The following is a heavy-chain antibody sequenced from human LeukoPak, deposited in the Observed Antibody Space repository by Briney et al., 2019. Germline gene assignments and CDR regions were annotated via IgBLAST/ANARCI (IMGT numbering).Heavy chain of an antibody. D-gene: IGHD3-16*01. CDR2: INHSGST. J-gene: IGHJ3*02. CDR1: GGSFSGYY. V-gene: IGHV4-34*01. CDR3: ARHMITFGGVTLERNDAFDI. Sequence: SETLSLTCAVYGGSFSGYYWSWIRQPPGKGLEWIGEINHSGSTNYNPSLKSRVTISVDTSKNQFSLKLSSVTAADTAVYYCARHMITFGGVTLERNDAFDIWGQGTMVTVSS.